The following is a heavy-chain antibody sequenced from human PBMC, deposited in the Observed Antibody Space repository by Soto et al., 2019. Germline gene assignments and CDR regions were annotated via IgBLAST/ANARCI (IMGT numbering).Heavy chain of an antibody. CDR3: ARHSFRSLADY. CDR1: GYTLTDYA. J-gene: IGHJ4*02. Sequence: ASVKVSCKASGYTLTDYAINWVRQAPGQSLEWMGWINPANDNTRYSQKFQGRVTISRDTSASTVYMEMSRLTSEDTAVYYCARHSFRSLADYWRQGTLVTVSS. CDR2: INPANDNT. D-gene: IGHD2-21*01. V-gene: IGHV1-3*01.